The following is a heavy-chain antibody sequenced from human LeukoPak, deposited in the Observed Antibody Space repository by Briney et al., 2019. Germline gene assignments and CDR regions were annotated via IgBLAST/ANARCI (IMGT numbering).Heavy chain of an antibody. CDR1: GGSISGYY. CDR2: IYYSGST. V-gene: IGHV4-59*01. CDR3: ARVIAVAGGEFDY. Sequence: PSETLSLTCTVSGGSISGYYWSWIRQPPGKGLEWIGYIYYSGSTNYNPSLKSRVTISVDTSKNQFSLKLSSVTAADTAVYYCARVIAVAGGEFDYWGQGTLVTVSS. D-gene: IGHD6-19*01. J-gene: IGHJ4*02.